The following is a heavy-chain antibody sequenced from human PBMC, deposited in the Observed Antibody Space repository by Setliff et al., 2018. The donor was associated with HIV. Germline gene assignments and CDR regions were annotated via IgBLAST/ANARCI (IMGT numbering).Heavy chain of an antibody. Sequence: SETLSLTCTVSGGSINSPYWTWIRKPPGKGLEWIGNIYYTGITNSNSSLTSRVTISVDTSKNQFSLKLKSVTAADTAVYYCARDNPVLATALRYPLDLWGQGTMVTVSS. V-gene: IGHV4-59*11. CDR2: IYYTGIT. CDR1: GGSINSPY. D-gene: IGHD6-13*01. J-gene: IGHJ3*01. CDR3: ARDNPVLATALRYPLDL.